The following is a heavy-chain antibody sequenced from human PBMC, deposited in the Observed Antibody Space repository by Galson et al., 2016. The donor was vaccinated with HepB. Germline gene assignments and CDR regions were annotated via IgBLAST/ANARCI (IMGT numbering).Heavy chain of an antibody. CDR2: ISNDGSNK. Sequence: SLRLSCAASGITLSLYGMHWVRQAPGKGLEWVALISNDGSNKWYADSVKGRFTISGDNSKNTLWLQMSSLRPEDTALYFCAKEGHAGAAPVTLAYYYYGMDVWGQGTTVTVSS. CDR1: GITLSLYG. CDR3: AKEGHAGAAPVTLAYYYYGMDV. D-gene: IGHD6-13*01. J-gene: IGHJ6*02. V-gene: IGHV3-30*18.